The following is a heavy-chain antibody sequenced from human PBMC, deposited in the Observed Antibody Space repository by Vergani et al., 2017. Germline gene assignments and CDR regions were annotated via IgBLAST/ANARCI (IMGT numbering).Heavy chain of an antibody. CDR1: GGTFSSYA. CDR2: IIPILGIA. Sequence: QVQLVQSGAEVKKPGSSVKVSCKASGGTFSSYAISWVRQAPGQGLEWMGRIIPILGIANDAQKFQGRVTITADKSTSTAYMELSSLRSEDTAVYYCARAQGPTTVTTFIDYWGQGTLVTVSS. V-gene: IGHV1-69*04. D-gene: IGHD4-17*01. J-gene: IGHJ4*02. CDR3: ARAQGPTTVTTFIDY.